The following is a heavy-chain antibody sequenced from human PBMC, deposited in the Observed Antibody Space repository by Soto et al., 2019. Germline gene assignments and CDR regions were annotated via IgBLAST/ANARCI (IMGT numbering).Heavy chain of an antibody. J-gene: IGHJ6*02. CDR1: GGTFSSYA. CDR3: ARVDVFWQLVTDYYGMDV. Sequence: VASVKVSCKASGGTFSSYAISWVRQAPGQGLEWMGGIIPIFGTANYAQKFQGRVTITADKSTSTAYMELSSLRSEDTAVYYCARVDVFWQLVTDYYGMDVWGQGTTVTVSS. CDR2: IIPIFGTA. V-gene: IGHV1-69*06. D-gene: IGHD6-6*01.